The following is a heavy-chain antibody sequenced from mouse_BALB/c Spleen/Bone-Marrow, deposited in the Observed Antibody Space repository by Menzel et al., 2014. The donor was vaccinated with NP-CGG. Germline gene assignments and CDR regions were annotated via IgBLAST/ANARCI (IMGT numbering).Heavy chain of an antibody. CDR3: ARPYRYYKEFAY. CDR1: GFPFTTYW. V-gene: IGHV1-7*01. D-gene: IGHD2-14*01. J-gene: IGHJ3*01. CDR2: IDTSTGHT. Sequence: VQLQQSRAELAKPGASVKMSCKASGFPFTTYWMHWFKQRPGQGLEWIGYIDTSTGHTEYNQNFKDKATLTADKSSSTSYMQLSSLTSDDSAVYYCARPYRYYKEFAYWGQGTLVAISA.